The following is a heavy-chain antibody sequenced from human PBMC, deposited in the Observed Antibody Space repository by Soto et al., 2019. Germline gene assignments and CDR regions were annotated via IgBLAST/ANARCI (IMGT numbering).Heavy chain of an antibody. CDR1: GGSFSGYY. CDR3: ARATYSGSYPLDY. D-gene: IGHD1-26*01. Sequence: QVQLQQWGAGLLKPSETLSLTCAVYGGSFSGYYWSWIRQPPGKGLEWIGEINHSGSTNYNPYLKSRVTISVDTSKNQFSLKLSSVTAADTAVYYCARATYSGSYPLDYWGQGTLVTVSS. V-gene: IGHV4-34*01. J-gene: IGHJ4*02. CDR2: INHSGST.